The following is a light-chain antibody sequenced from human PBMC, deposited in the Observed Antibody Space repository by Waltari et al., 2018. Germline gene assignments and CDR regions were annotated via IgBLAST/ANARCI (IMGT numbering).Light chain of an antibody. CDR3: SSFAGSSQML. CDR2: EVS. J-gene: IGLJ2*01. Sequence: QSALTQPPSASGSPGQSVPISCTGTSSDVGGFDYVPWYQQHPGKVPRLMIFEVSNRPSGVPDRFSGSKSGNTASLTVSGLQVEDEADYYCSSFAGSSQMLFGGGTKLTVL. CDR1: SSDVGGFDY. V-gene: IGLV2-8*01.